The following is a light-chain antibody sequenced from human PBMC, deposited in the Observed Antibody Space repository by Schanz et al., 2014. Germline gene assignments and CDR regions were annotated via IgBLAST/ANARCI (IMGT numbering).Light chain of an antibody. J-gene: IGKJ4*01. CDR3: QHCNNSLLT. CDR1: QSVSSN. CDR2: DTS. Sequence: EIVMTQSPATLSVSPGERATLSCRASQSVSSNLAWYQQKPGQAPRLLIYDTSNRATGIPARFSGSGSGTDFNLTISRLEPEDFAVYYCQHCNNSLLTFGGGTKVEI. V-gene: IGKV3D-15*01.